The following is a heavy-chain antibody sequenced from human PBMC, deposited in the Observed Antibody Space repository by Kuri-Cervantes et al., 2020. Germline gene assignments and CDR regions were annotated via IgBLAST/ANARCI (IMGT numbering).Heavy chain of an antibody. D-gene: IGHD3-22*01. CDR1: GYTLTELS. V-gene: IGHV1-24*01. CDR2: FDPEDGET. J-gene: IGHJ6*02. CDR3: ATGNTMIVVGFLNGMDV. Sequence: ASVKVSCKVSGYTLTELSMHWVRQAPGKGLEWMGGFDPEDGETIYAQKFQGRVTMTEDTSTDTAYMELSSLRSEDTAAYYCATGNTMIVVGFLNGMDVWGQGTTVTVSS.